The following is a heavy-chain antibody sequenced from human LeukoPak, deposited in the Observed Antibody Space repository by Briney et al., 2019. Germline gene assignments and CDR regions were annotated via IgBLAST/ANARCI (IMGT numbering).Heavy chain of an antibody. CDR3: AHKGRGSGSYNM. Sequence: SGPTLVKPTPPLTLTCTFSGFSLATTGVGVAWIRQPPGKALEWLAVSYWNNDKSYNPSLKSRLTITKDTSKNQVVLKMTNMEPVDTATYYCAHKGRGSGSYNMWGQGTLVTVSS. CDR1: GFSLATTGVG. J-gene: IGHJ4*02. D-gene: IGHD3-10*01. CDR2: SYWNNDK. V-gene: IGHV2-5*01.